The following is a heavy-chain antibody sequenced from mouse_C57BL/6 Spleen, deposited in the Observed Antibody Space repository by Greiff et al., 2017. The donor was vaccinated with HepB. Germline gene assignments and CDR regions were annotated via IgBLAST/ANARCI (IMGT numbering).Heavy chain of an antibody. J-gene: IGHJ3*01. V-gene: IGHV14-4*01. Sequence: EVQLQQSGAELVRPGASVKLSCTASGFNIKDDYMHWVKQRPEQGLEWIGWIDPENGDTEYASKFQGKATITADTSSNTAYLQLSSLPSEDTAVYYCTTGSSGYRFAYWGQGTLVTVSA. CDR2: IDPENGDT. D-gene: IGHD3-2*02. CDR3: TTGSSGYRFAY. CDR1: GFNIKDDY.